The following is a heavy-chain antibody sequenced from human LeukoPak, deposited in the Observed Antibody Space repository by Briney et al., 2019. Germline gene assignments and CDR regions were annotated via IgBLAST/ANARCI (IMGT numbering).Heavy chain of an antibody. Sequence: GGSLRLSCAASGFTISSNYMNWVRQAPGKALEWVSAIYGGGSPYYADSVKGRFTISRDNPKNTLYLQMNSLRAEDTAVYYCARDLNTARFDYWGQGTLVTVSS. J-gene: IGHJ4*02. D-gene: IGHD5-18*01. CDR3: ARDLNTARFDY. CDR2: IYGGGSP. V-gene: IGHV3-66*01. CDR1: GFTISSNY.